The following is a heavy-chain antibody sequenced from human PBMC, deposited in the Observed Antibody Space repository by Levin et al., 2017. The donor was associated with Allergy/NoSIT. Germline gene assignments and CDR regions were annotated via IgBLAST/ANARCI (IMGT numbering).Heavy chain of an antibody. J-gene: IGHJ4*02. V-gene: IGHV3-33*01. D-gene: IGHD2-15*01. CDR1: GFTFSSYG. CDR2: IWYDGSNK. CDR3: ARDQGYCSGGSCYGGFDY. Sequence: GGSLRLSCAASGFTFSSYGMHWVRQAPGKGLEWVAVIWYDGSNKYYADSVKGRFTISRDNSKNTLYLQMNSLRAEDTAVYYCARDQGYCSGGSCYGGFDYWGQGTLVTVSS.